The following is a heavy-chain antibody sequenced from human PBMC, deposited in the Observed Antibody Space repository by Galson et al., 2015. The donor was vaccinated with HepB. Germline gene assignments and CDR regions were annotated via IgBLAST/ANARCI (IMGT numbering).Heavy chain of an antibody. J-gene: IGHJ4*02. D-gene: IGHD3-16*01. CDR1: GFTFSSYA. CDR2: ISGSGGST. CDR3: AKQVGGSGLLGY. Sequence: SLRLSCAASGFTFSSYAMSWVRQAPGKGLEWVSAISGSGGSTYYADSVKGRFTISRDNSKNTLYLQMNSLRAEDTAVYYCAKQVGGSGLLGYWGQGTLVTVSS. V-gene: IGHV3-23*01.